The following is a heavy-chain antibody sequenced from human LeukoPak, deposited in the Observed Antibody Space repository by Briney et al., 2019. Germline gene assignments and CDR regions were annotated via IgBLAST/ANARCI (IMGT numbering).Heavy chain of an antibody. Sequence: GGSLRLSCEVSGFTFKNYWMSWVRQAPGKGLEWVANIKPDGSDSYYADSVKGRFSLSRDNTKNSMYLQMNSLRAEDTAVYYCARDVRSGLNYFVFAGYWGQGALVTVSS. CDR2: IKPDGSDS. D-gene: IGHD3-10*02. CDR3: ARDVRSGLNYFVFAGY. V-gene: IGHV3-7*01. J-gene: IGHJ4*02. CDR1: GFTFKNYW.